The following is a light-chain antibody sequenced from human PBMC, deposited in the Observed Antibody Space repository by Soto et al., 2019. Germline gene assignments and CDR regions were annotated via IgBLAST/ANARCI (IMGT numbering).Light chain of an antibody. Sequence: EVVMTQSPATLSVSPGEGATLFCRASQTISDNVAWYQQIPGQAPRLLIYRASRRATGVPDRFSGRGSGTDFTLTISSLQSEDLALYFCHNYSNWPYTFGQGTKLDIK. CDR1: QTISDN. J-gene: IGKJ2*01. CDR2: RAS. CDR3: HNYSNWPYT. V-gene: IGKV3-15*01.